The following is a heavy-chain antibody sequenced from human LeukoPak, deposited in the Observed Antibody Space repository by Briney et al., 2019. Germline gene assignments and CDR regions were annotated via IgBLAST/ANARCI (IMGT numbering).Heavy chain of an antibody. CDR3: VKGPEYNILTGYKKNHGLDI. CDR1: GLTFSRFG. V-gene: IGHV3-30*02. D-gene: IGHD3-9*01. J-gene: IGHJ3*02. CDR2: IRFDEKNR. Sequence: GGSLRLSCGVSGLTFSRFGMHWVRQAPGKGLDWVTFIRFDEKNRNFSDSVKGRFSVSRDNSKNTLYLHMRSLRPEDTAVYYRVKGPEYNILTGYKKNHGLDIWGQGTMVTVSS.